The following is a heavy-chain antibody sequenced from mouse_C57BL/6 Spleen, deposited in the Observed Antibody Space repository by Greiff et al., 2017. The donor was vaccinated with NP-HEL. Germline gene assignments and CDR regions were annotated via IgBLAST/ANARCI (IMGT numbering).Heavy chain of an antibody. CDR1: GYSFTDYN. V-gene: IGHV1-39*01. J-gene: IGHJ4*01. CDR3: ARYCGSSTFYYAMDY. CDR2: INPNYGTT. D-gene: IGHD1-1*01. Sequence: EVKLQESGPELVKPGASVKISCKASGYSFTDYNMNWVKQSNGKSLEWIGVINPNYGTTSYNQKFKGKATLTVDQSSSTAYMQLNSLTSEDSAVYYCARYCGSSTFYYAMDYWGQGTSVTVSS.